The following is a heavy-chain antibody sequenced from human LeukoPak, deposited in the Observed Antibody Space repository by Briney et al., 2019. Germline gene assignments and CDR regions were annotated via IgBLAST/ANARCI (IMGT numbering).Heavy chain of an antibody. Sequence: SETLSLTCTVSGDSITRYYWTWFRQSPWKGLEWIGFIYHSGTTGSNPSLKSRVAMSVDTSTNQVSMEVSSVAAADTAVYYCATGSRSSTSDAFDIWGQGTIVTVSS. CDR1: GDSITRYY. D-gene: IGHD6-6*01. CDR2: IYHSGTT. V-gene: IGHV4-59*01. J-gene: IGHJ3*02. CDR3: ATGSRSSTSDAFDI.